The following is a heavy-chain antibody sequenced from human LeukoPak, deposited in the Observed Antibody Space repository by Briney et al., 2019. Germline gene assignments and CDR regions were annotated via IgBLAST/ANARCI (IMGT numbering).Heavy chain of an antibody. D-gene: IGHD3-22*01. CDR3: ARVARYDSSGYY. CDR1: GGSISSYY. J-gene: IGHJ4*02. Sequence: SETLSLTCTVSGGSISSYYWSWIRQPPGKGLEWIGYIYYSGSTNYNPSLKSRVTISVDTSKNQFSLKLSSVTAADTAVYYCARVARYDSSGYYWGQGTLVTVSS. V-gene: IGHV4-59*12. CDR2: IYYSGST.